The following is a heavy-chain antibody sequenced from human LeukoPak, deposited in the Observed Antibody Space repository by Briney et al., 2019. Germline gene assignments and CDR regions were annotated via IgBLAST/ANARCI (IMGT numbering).Heavy chain of an antibody. Sequence: GGSLRLSCAASGFTFSSYEMNWVRQAPGKGLEWVSYISSSGSTIYYADSVKGRFTISRDNAKNSLYLQMNSLRAEDTAVYYCVRDWRSSGCFDYWGQGTLVTVSS. D-gene: IGHD6-19*01. CDR2: ISSSGSTI. CDR3: VRDWRSSGCFDY. J-gene: IGHJ4*02. CDR1: GFTFSSYE. V-gene: IGHV3-48*03.